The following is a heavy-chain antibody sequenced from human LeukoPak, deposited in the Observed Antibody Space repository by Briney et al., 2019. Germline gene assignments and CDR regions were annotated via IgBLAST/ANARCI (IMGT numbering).Heavy chain of an antibody. V-gene: IGHV3-20*04. J-gene: IGHJ6*03. CDR2: INWNGGST. D-gene: IGHD6-13*01. Sequence: GGSLRLSCAASGFTFDDYGMSWVRQAPGKGLERVSGINWNGGSTGYADSVRGRFAISRDNAQNSLYLQMNSLRAEDTAMYFCARVGSSTYFYYYMDVWGKGTTVTVSS. CDR1: GFTFDDYG. CDR3: ARVGSSTYFYYYMDV.